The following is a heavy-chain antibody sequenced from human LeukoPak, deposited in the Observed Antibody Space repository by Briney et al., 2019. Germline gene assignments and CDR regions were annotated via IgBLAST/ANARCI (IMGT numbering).Heavy chain of an antibody. CDR3: ARDPQYSYDDTGTFDS. V-gene: IGHV3-7*01. J-gene: IGHJ4*02. D-gene: IGHD3-22*01. CDR2: IKQGGDET. CDR1: GFTFSNFW. Sequence: EGSLRLSCVASGFTFSNFWMSWVRQAPGKGPEWVANIKQGGDETYYLDSVKGRFTVSRDNAKNSLYLQMNTLRAEDTAVYYCARDPQYSYDDTGTFDSWGQGTLVTVSS.